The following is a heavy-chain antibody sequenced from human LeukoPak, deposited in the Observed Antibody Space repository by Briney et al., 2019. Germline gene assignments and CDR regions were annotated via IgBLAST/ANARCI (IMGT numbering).Heavy chain of an antibody. J-gene: IGHJ5*02. CDR2: IWYDGSNK. Sequence: GRSLRLSCAASGFTFSSYGMHWVRQAPGKGLEWVAVIWYDGSNKYYADSVKGRFTIPRDNSKNTLYLQMNSLSAEDTAVYYCARAYCGGDCSENWFDPWGQGTLVTVSS. CDR3: ARAYCGGDCSENWFDP. D-gene: IGHD2-21*02. CDR1: GFTFSSYG. V-gene: IGHV3-33*01.